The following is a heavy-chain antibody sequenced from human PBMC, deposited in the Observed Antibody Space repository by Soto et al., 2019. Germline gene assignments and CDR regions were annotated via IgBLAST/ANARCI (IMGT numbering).Heavy chain of an antibody. CDR3: ARGPYGSGAFDY. CDR2: VSAYHGNT. CDR1: GYTFTSYA. V-gene: IGHV1-18*01. Sequence: QVQLVQSETEVKKPGASVKVSCKASGYTFTSYAISWVRQAPGQGLEWMGWVSAYHGNTNYAQKLQGRVTMTTDTSASTAYMELRSLRSDVTAVYYCARGPYGSGAFDYWGQGTLVTVSS. D-gene: IGHD3-10*01. J-gene: IGHJ4*02.